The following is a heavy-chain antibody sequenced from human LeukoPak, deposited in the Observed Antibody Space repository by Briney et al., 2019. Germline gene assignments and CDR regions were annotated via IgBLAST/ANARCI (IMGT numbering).Heavy chain of an antibody. D-gene: IGHD6-19*01. Sequence: GRSLRLSCAASGFTFDDYAMHWVRQAPGKGLEWVSGISWNSGSIGYADSVKGRFTISRDNAKNSLYLQMNSLRAEDTALYYCAKDNGIAVAGTLDYWGQGTLVTVSS. CDR2: ISWNSGSI. V-gene: IGHV3-9*01. J-gene: IGHJ4*02. CDR3: AKDNGIAVAGTLDY. CDR1: GFTFDDYA.